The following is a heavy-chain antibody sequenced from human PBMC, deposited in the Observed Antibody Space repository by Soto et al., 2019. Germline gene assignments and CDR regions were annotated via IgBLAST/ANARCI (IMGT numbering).Heavy chain of an antibody. Sequence: PGGSLRLSCTASGFTFNTFAFHWVRQAPGKGLEWVALISYHGNSQYYADSVKGRFTISRDDSKSTLYLQMNSLRGEDTAVYYCARDTSSSYYFDYWGQGAPVTVSS. CDR3: ARDTSSSYYFDY. CDR2: ISYHGNSQ. D-gene: IGHD6-6*01. J-gene: IGHJ4*02. V-gene: IGHV3-30-3*01. CDR1: GFTFNTFA.